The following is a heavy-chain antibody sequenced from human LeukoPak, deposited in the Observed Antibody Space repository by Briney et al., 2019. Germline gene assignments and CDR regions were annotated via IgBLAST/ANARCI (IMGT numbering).Heavy chain of an antibody. V-gene: IGHV1-18*03. Sequence: GASVKVSCKASGYTFTSYGISWVRQAPGQGLEWMGWISAYNGNTNYAQKLQGRVTITRDTSASTAYMELSSLRSEDMAVYYCARAMITFGGVRYYMDVWGKGTTVTVSS. CDR2: ISAYNGNT. CDR3: ARAMITFGGVRYYMDV. CDR1: GYTFTSYG. J-gene: IGHJ6*03. D-gene: IGHD3-16*01.